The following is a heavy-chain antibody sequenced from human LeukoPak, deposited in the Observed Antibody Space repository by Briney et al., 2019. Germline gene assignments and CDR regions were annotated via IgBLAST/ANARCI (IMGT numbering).Heavy chain of an antibody. J-gene: IGHJ4*02. Sequence: GGSLRLSCAASGFTFNTYAMLWVRQAPGKGLEDVSVIDSIGDSTYYANSVKGRFSISRDNSKNTLYLQMNSLRAEDTAVYYCAKDLRFLEWLPRGYFDYWGQGTLVTVSS. V-gene: IGHV3-64*01. CDR3: AKDLRFLEWLPRGYFDY. D-gene: IGHD3-3*01. CDR2: IDSIGDST. CDR1: GFTFNTYA.